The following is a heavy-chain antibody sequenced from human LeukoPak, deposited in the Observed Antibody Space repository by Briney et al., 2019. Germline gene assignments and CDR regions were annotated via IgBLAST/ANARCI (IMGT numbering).Heavy chain of an antibody. CDR2: ISAYNGNT. D-gene: IGHD2-15*01. Sequence: ASVKVSCKASGYTFTSYGISSVRQAPGQGLEWMGWISAYNGNTNYAQKLQGRVTITTDTSTSTAYMELRSLRSDDTAVYYCARAVGNALVVVAATHLGYWGQGTLVTVSS. CDR1: GYTFTSYG. J-gene: IGHJ4*02. V-gene: IGHV1-18*01. CDR3: ARAVGNALVVVAATHLGY.